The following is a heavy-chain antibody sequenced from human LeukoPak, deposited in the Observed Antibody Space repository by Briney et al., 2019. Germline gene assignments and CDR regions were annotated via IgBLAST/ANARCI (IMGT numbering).Heavy chain of an antibody. CDR2: ISSSSSYI. J-gene: IGHJ3*02. CDR1: GFTFSSYS. V-gene: IGHV3-21*01. CDR3: ASRSGSYLGSAFDI. D-gene: IGHD1-26*01. Sequence: PGGSLRLSCAASGFTFSSYSMNWVRQAPGKGLEWVSSISSSSSYIYYADSVEGRFTISRDNAKNSLYLQMNSLRAEDTAVYYCASRSGSYLGSAFDIWGQGTMVTVSS.